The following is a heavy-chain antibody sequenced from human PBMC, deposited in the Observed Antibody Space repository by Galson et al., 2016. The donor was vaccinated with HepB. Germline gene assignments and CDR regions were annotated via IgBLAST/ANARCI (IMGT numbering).Heavy chain of an antibody. D-gene: IGHD3-9*01. CDR3: GLVLRYFDWGWGLDV. V-gene: IGHV4-61*01. CDR2: ISYSGST. J-gene: IGHJ6*02. Sequence: ETLSLTCTVSGDSVSSDNYYWSWIRQPPGKGLEWIGFISYSGSTSSHPSLKSRVARSVDPSKNQFSLKLSSVNAADTAVYYCGLVLRYFDWGWGLDVWGQGTTVTVSS. CDR1: GDSVSSDNYY.